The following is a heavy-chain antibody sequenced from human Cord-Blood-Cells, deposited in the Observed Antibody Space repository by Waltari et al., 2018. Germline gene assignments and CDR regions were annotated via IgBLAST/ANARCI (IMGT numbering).Heavy chain of an antibody. CDR2: IKQDGSEK. J-gene: IGHJ4*02. CDR1: GFTFSSYW. Sequence: EVQLVESGGGLVQPGGSLRLSCAASGFTFSSYWMSWVRQAPGKWLEWVANIKQDGSEKYYVDSVKGRFTISRDNAKNSLYLQMNSLRAEDTAVYYCASVFFDWLLCYWGQGTLVTVSS. D-gene: IGHD3-9*01. CDR3: ASVFFDWLLCY. V-gene: IGHV3-7*01.